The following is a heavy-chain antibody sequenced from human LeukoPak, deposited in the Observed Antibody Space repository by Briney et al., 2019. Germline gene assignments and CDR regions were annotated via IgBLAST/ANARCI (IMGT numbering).Heavy chain of an antibody. CDR3: AKIVLMDDNYSDY. J-gene: IGHJ4*02. CDR1: GYTFTDYY. Sequence: ASVKVSCKASGYTFTDYYIHWVRQAPGQGLEWMGWINPKSGGTKYAQKFQGRVTMTRDRSISTAYMEVNRLRSDDTAVYYCAKIVLMDDNYSDYWGQGTRVTVSS. V-gene: IGHV1-2*02. D-gene: IGHD2-8*01. CDR2: INPKSGGT.